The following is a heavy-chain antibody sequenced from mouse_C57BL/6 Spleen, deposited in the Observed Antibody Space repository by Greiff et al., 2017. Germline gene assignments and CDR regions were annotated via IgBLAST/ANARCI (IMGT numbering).Heavy chain of an antibody. Sequence: EVKLMESGPGLVKPSQSLSLTCSVTGYSITSGYYWNWIRQFPGNKLEWMGYISYDGSNNYNPSLKNRISITRDTSKNQFFLKLNSVTTEDTATYYCARGDSPFAYWGQGTLVTVSA. CDR2: ISYDGSN. J-gene: IGHJ3*01. V-gene: IGHV3-6*01. CDR1: GYSITSGYY. CDR3: ARGDSPFAY. D-gene: IGHD6-1*01.